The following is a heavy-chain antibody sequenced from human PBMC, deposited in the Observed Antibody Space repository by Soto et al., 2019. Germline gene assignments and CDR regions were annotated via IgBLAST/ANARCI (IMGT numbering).Heavy chain of an antibody. CDR1: GFTFSNAW. CDR2: IKSKTDGGTT. Sequence: AGGALRLSCAASGFTFSNAWMNWGRQAPGKGLEWVGRIKSKTDGGTTDYAAPVKGRFTISRDDSKNTLYLQMNSLKTEDTAVYYCTIVSSDGYYFDYWGQGTLVTVSS. D-gene: IGHD3-10*01. J-gene: IGHJ4*02. CDR3: TIVSSDGYYFDY. V-gene: IGHV3-15*07.